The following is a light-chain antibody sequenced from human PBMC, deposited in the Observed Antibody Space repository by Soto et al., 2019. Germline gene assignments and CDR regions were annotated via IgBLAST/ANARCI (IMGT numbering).Light chain of an antibody. CDR1: TGAVTSGYY. Sequence: QIVVTQEPSLTVSPGGTVTLTGASSTGAVTSGYYANWFQQKPGQAPRALISSTSKKHSWTPARFSGSLLGGKAALTLSGVQPEDEAEYYCLLFYRDAWVFGGGTQLTVL. V-gene: IGLV7-43*01. CDR3: LLFYRDAWV. CDR2: STS. J-gene: IGLJ3*02.